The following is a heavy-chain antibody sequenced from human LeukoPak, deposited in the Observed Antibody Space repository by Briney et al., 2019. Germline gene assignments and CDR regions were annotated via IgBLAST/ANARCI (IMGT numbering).Heavy chain of an antibody. CDR2: IRYDGSNK. CDR1: GFTFSSYG. D-gene: IGHD3-22*01. V-gene: IGHV3-30*02. Sequence: PGGSLRLSCAASGFTFSSYGMHWVRQAPGKGLEWVAFIRYDGSNKYYADSVKGRFTISRDNSKNTLYLQMNSLRAEDTAVYYCAKGRYNYDSSGHNYFDYWGQGTLVTVSS. CDR3: AKGRYNYDSSGHNYFDY. J-gene: IGHJ4*02.